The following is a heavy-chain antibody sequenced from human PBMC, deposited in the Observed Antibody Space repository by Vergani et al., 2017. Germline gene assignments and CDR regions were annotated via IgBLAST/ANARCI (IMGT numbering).Heavy chain of an antibody. Sequence: QVHLVESGGGVVQPGRSLRLSCVVSGFTSSYYGMHWVRQAPGKGLEWVAVISYDGTQKYYADSVKGRFTISRDNSKSTLYLQMNSLRTEDTAVYYCARAGGLVVPAAMPGDYYYGMDVWGQGTTVTVSS. CDR3: ARAGGLVVPAAMPGDYYYGMDV. D-gene: IGHD2-2*01. J-gene: IGHJ6*02. V-gene: IGHV3-30*03. CDR1: GFTSSYYG. CDR2: ISYDGTQK.